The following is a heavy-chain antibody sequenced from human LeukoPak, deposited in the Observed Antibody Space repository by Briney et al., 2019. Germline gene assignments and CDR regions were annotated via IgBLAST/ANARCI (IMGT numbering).Heavy chain of an antibody. D-gene: IGHD2-2*02. Sequence: GGSLRLSCAASGFTFSSYAMHWVRQAPGRGLEWVAVISYDGSNKYYADSVKGRFTISRDNSKNTLYLQMNSLRAEDTAVYYCARARYGVVPAAIPARWGQGTLVTVSS. CDR1: GFTFSSYA. V-gene: IGHV3-30-3*01. J-gene: IGHJ4*02. CDR2: ISYDGSNK. CDR3: ARARYGVVPAAIPAR.